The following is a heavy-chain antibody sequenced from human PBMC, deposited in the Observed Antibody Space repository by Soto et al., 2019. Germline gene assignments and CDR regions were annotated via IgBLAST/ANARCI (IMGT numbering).Heavy chain of an antibody. CDR2: ISGSGGST. Sequence: EVQLLESGGGLVQPGGSLRLSCAASGFTFSSYAMSWVRQAPGKGLEWVSVISGSGGSTYYADAVKGRFTISRDNSKTLRYVQVCSLRAVDTAVDYCAGGTGGWDLDPGGQGTLVSVSS. J-gene: IGHJ5*02. CDR1: GFTFSSYA. CDR3: AGGTGGWDLDP. D-gene: IGHD6-19*01. V-gene: IGHV3-23*01.